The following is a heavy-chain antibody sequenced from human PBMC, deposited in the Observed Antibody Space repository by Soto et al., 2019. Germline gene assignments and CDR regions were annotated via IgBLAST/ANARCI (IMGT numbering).Heavy chain of an antibody. D-gene: IGHD2-15*01. Sequence: ASVKVSCKASGYTFTSYAMHWGRQAPGQRLEWMGWINVGNGNTKYSQKFQGRVTMTTNTSISTAYMELSGLRSEDSAVYYCARGVRTHSYYFDSWGPGTLVTVSS. CDR1: GYTFTSYA. CDR2: INVGNGNT. V-gene: IGHV1-3*01. CDR3: ARGVRTHSYYFDS. J-gene: IGHJ4*02.